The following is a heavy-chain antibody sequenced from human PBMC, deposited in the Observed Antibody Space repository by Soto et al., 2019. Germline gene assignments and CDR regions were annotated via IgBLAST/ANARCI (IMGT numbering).Heavy chain of an antibody. V-gene: IGHV3-48*02. CDR3: ARDQVAGAGVSDY. D-gene: IGHD6-13*01. CDR2: ISSSSSTI. CDR1: GFTFSTYS. Sequence: GSLRLSCAASGFTFSTYSMKWVRQAPGKGLEWVSHISSSSSTITYADSVKGRFTISRDNAKNLLYLQMNSLREEDTAVYYCARDQVAGAGVSDYWGQGTLVTVSS. J-gene: IGHJ4*02.